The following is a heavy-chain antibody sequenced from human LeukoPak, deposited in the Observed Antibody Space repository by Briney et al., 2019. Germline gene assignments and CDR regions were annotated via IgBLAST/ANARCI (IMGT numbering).Heavy chain of an antibody. CDR3: VRHDGRGGATMGAFDS. CDR2: VYYGRTT. Sequence: SETLSLTCTVSAGSFISSSHHWGWIRQSPGKGLEWIGSVYYGRTTYYNPSLDGRVTVSLDTSANQFSLQLNSVTAADTAVYYCVRHDGRGGATMGAFDSWGQGSLVAVSS. J-gene: IGHJ5*01. D-gene: IGHD5-12*01. CDR1: AGSFISSSHH. V-gene: IGHV4-39*01.